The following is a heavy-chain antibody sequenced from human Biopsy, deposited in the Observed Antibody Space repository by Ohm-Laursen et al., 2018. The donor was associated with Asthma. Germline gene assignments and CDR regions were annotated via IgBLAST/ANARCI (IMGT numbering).Heavy chain of an antibody. CDR3: ARTYYDFLTGQVKDVFGV. Sequence: GASVKVSCNDSGYNFISFAIHWVRQAPGQRLEWMGWVNTGNGDTKYSQKFQGRVTITRDTSASTAYMELRGLRSEDTATYYRARTYYDFLTGQVKDVFGVWGQGTMVTVSS. V-gene: IGHV1-3*04. D-gene: IGHD3-9*01. J-gene: IGHJ3*01. CDR1: GYNFISFA. CDR2: VNTGNGDT.